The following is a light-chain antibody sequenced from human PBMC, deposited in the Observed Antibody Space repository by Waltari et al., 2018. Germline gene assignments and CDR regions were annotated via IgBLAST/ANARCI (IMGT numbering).Light chain of an antibody. CDR2: TTS. J-gene: IGKJ1*01. V-gene: IGKV1-39*01. CDR3: HQSFMTPWT. Sequence: DIQMTQSPSSLSASAGDTITITCRASQSVSRYLNWYQQKPGKAPKLLIYTTSVLETGVPSRFGASGSGTDFTLTINSLEPDDFATYYCHQSFMTPWTFGQGTKVESK. CDR1: QSVSRY.